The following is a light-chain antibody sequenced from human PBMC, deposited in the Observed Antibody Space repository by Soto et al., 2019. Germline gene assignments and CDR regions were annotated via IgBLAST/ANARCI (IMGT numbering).Light chain of an antibody. V-gene: IGKV3-15*01. J-gene: IGKJ5*01. Sequence: VRTKSPDTVAVAPGVEASVSCITSQSVSINLAWYQQKPGQAPRLLIYGASTRATGIPARFSGSGSGTEFTLTMRSLQSDDFAVPYCQQYNNSLGTFGQGTRWRL. CDR3: QQYNNSLGT. CDR2: GAS. CDR1: QSVSIN.